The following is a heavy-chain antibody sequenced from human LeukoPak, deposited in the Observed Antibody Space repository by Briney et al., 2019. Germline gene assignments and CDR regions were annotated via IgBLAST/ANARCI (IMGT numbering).Heavy chain of an antibody. CDR3: ARELRSSAWETSFGY. CDR1: GFTFSNYK. D-gene: IGHD6-19*01. V-gene: IGHV3-48*03. CDR2: ISSSGSTI. J-gene: IGHJ4*02. Sequence: PGGSLRLSCAASGFTFSNYKMNWVRQAPGKGLEWVSYISSSGSTIYYADSVKGRFTFSRDNTKNSLYLQMNSLRVEDPAVYYCARELRSSAWETSFGYWGQGTLVTVSS.